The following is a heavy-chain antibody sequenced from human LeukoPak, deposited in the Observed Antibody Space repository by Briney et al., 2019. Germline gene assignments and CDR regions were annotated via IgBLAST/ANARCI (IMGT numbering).Heavy chain of an antibody. V-gene: IGHV4-38-2*02. J-gene: IGHJ5*02. CDR1: GYSISSGYY. CDR2: IYYSGST. D-gene: IGHD3-10*01. Sequence: PSETLSLTCTVSGYSISSGYYWGWIRQPPGKGLEWIGSIYYSGSTYYNPSLKSRVTISVDTSKNQFSLKLSSVTAADTAVYYCARPRGVSTPQGWFDPWGQGTLVTVSS. CDR3: ARPRGVSTPQGWFDP.